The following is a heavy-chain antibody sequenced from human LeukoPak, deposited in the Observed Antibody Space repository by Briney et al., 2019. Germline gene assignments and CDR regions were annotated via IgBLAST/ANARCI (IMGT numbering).Heavy chain of an antibody. Sequence: SETLSLTCTVSGGSISSYYWSWIRQPAGKGLEWIGHIYTSGNTNYNPSLKSRVTMSVGTSKNQLSLKLSSVTAADTAVYYCARLGFGDYPFDYWGQGTLVTVSS. J-gene: IGHJ4*02. CDR1: GGSISSYY. CDR2: IYTSGNT. CDR3: ARLGFGDYPFDY. D-gene: IGHD4-17*01. V-gene: IGHV4-4*07.